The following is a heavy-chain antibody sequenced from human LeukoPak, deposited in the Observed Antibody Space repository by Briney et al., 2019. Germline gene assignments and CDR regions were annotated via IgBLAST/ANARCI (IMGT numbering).Heavy chain of an antibody. D-gene: IGHD4-17*01. CDR1: GFTFSKYA. CDR3: ARRPYAGAFDI. Sequence: GGSLRLSCAASGFTFSKYAMSWVRQVPGKGLEWVSSISDSGSSTYYADSVKGRFIISRDNSKNTLYLQMSSLRVEDTAIYYCARRPYAGAFDIWGQGTMVTVSS. J-gene: IGHJ3*02. CDR2: ISDSGSST. V-gene: IGHV3-23*01.